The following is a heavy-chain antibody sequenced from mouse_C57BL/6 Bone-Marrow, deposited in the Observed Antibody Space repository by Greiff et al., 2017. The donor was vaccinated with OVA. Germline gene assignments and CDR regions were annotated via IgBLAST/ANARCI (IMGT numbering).Heavy chain of an antibody. CDR3: ARPYYDYGGY. CDR2: IYPRSGNT. V-gene: IGHV1-81*01. CDR1: GYTFTSYG. Sequence: VKLQESGAELARPGASVKLSCTASGYTFTSYGISWVKQRTGQGLEWIGEIYPRSGNTYYNEKLKGKATLTADKSSSTAYMEIRSLTSEDAAVYCCARPYYDYGGYWGQGTTLTVSS. D-gene: IGHD2-4*01. J-gene: IGHJ2*01.